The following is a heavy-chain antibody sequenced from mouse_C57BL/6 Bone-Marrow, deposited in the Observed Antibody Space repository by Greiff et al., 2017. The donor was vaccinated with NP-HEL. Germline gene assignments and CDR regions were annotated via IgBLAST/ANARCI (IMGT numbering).Heavy chain of an antibody. CDR1: GYTFTSYW. J-gene: IGHJ3*01. CDR3: ARGGWLLKRAY. D-gene: IGHD2-3*01. Sequence: QVQLQQPGAELVRPGTSVKLSCKASGYTFTSYWMHWVKQRPGQGLEWIGVIDPSDSYTNYNQKFKGKATLTVDTSSSTAYMQLSSLTSEDSAVYYCARGGWLLKRAYWGQGTLVTVAA. V-gene: IGHV1-59*01. CDR2: IDPSDSYT.